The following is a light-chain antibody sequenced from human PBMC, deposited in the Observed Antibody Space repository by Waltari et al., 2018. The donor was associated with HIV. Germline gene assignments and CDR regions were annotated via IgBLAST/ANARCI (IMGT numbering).Light chain of an antibody. CDR1: SSNIETNT. CDR2: SSM. V-gene: IGLV1-44*01. Sequence: QSVLTRAPSASGTPGQRVTISCSGSSSNIETNTVNWYQQLPGTAPNLLIDSSMQLPSGGPARFSGSKSGTSASLAIIGLQSKDEADYYCAAWDDSLNGPVFGGGTKLTVL. J-gene: IGLJ2*01. CDR3: AAWDDSLNGPV.